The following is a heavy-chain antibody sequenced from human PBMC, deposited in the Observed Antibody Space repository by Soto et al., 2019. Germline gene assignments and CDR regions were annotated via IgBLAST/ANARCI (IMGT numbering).Heavy chain of an antibody. V-gene: IGHV3-11*01. CDR3: ARDTPDYIWGSYSTYYFDY. CDR1: GFTFSDYY. D-gene: IGHD3-16*01. J-gene: IGHJ4*02. CDR2: ISSSGSTI. Sequence: GGSLRLSCAASGFTFSDYYMSWIRQAPGKGLEWVSYISSSGSTIYYADSVKGRFTISRDNAKNSLYLQMNSLRAEDTAVYYCARDTPDYIWGSYSTYYFDYWGQGTLVTVSS.